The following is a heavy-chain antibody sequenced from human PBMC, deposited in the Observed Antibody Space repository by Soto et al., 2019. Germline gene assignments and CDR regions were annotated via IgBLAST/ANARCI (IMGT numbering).Heavy chain of an antibody. D-gene: IGHD1-26*01. CDR2: IGGSDGRT. Sequence: EVQLLDSGGGLVQPGGSLQLSCAASGFTFSSHVMSWVRQAPGKGLEWVSRIGGSDGRTFYAASVKGRFTISRDNSKNTLHLQMNSLRAEDTAVYYCARVLSGNYYFFYGMDVWAQGTTVTVSS. CDR3: ARVLSGNYYFFYGMDV. CDR1: GFTFSSHV. J-gene: IGHJ6*02. V-gene: IGHV3-23*01.